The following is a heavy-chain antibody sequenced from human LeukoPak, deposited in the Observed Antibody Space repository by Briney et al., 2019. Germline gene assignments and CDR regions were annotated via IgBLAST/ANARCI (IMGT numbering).Heavy chain of an antibody. V-gene: IGHV3-48*02. J-gene: IGHJ3*02. D-gene: IGHD3-10*01. CDR2: IGSNSAI. CDR3: AREGYYGAFDI. Sequence: GGSLRLSCAASGFTFSTYSMNWVRQAPGKGLEWVSYIGSNSAIFHADSVKNRFTISRDNAKNSLSLQMNSLRDDDTALYYCAREGYYGAFDIWGQGTMVTVSS. CDR1: GFTFSTYS.